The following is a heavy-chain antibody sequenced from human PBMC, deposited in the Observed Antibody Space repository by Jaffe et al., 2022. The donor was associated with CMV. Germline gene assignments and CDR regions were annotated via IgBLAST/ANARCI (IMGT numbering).Heavy chain of an antibody. J-gene: IGHJ4*02. CDR3: AKVPVPLAYCGGDCSPRDY. V-gene: IGHV3-23*01. Sequence: EVQLLESGGGLVQPGGSLRLSCAASGFTFSSYAMSWVRQAPGKGLEWVSAISGSGGSTYYADSVKGRFTISRDNSKNTLYLQMNSLRAEDTAVYYCAKVPVPLAYCGGDCSPRDYWGQGTLVTVSS. CDR2: ISGSGGST. CDR1: GFTFSSYA. D-gene: IGHD2-21*02.